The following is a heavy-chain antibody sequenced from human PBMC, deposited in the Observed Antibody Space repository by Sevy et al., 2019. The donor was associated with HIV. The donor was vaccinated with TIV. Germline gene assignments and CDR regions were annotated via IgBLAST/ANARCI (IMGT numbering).Heavy chain of an antibody. D-gene: IGHD3-22*01. J-gene: IGHJ4*02. V-gene: IGHV3-23*01. Sequence: GGCLRLSCAASGFTFSNYAMNWVRQAPGKGLEWVSGISGSGGSGDKTNYADSVKGGFTISRDDSKNSLYLQLNSLRAEETAIYYCARKYHSSGYFDYWGQGTTVHVSS. CDR2: ISGSGGSGDKT. CDR3: ARKYHSSGYFDY. CDR1: GFTFSNYA.